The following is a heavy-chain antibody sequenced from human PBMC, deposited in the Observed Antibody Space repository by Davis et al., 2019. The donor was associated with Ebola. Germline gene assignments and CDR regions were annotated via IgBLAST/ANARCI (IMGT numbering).Heavy chain of an antibody. CDR2: IWDDGTNK. Sequence: GGSLRLSCAASGFTFSSSGMHWVRQAPGKGLEWVSIIWDDGTNKYYADSVTGRFTISRDNSKNTLYLQMNSLRAEDTAVYYCARGGPMVRGVTNWFDPWGQGTLVTVSS. CDR1: GFTFSSSG. V-gene: IGHV3-30*02. J-gene: IGHJ5*02. D-gene: IGHD3-10*01. CDR3: ARGGPMVRGVTNWFDP.